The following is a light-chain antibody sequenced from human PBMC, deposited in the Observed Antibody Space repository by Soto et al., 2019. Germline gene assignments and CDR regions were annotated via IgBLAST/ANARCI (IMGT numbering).Light chain of an antibody. V-gene: IGKV2-29*01. CDR3: QQFNNYPLT. CDR2: DAS. J-gene: IGKJ4*01. Sequence: DVVMTQTPLSLSVAPGQPASISCKSSQSLLHITGETFLFWYLQKPGQSPKLLIYDASSLESGVPSRFSGSGSGTDFTLTISSLQPEDFATYYCQQFNNYPLTFGGGTKVDIK. CDR1: QSLLHITGETF.